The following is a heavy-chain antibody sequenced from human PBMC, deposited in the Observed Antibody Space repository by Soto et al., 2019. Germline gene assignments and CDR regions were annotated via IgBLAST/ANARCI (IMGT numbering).Heavy chain of an antibody. D-gene: IGHD3-3*01. V-gene: IGHV4-59*01. Sequence: ETLSLTCTVSGGPIRSYCWSWIRQPPGKGLEWIGYIYDSGNTDYNPSLKSRVTISVDTSKNQFSLKLSSVTTADTAVYYCARGGGKYFYLMSGHSNHAMDVWCQGTAVTVS. CDR2: IYDSGNT. CDR3: ARGGGKYFYLMSGHSNHAMDV. J-gene: IGHJ6*02. CDR1: GGPIRSYC.